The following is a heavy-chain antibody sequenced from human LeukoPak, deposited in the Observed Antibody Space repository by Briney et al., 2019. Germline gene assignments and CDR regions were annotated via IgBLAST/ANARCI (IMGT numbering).Heavy chain of an antibody. Sequence: GGTLRLSCAASGFTFTSYGMSWVRQAPGKGLEWVSAISGSGGSTYYADSVKGRFTISRDNSKSTLSLQMNSLRAEDTAIYYCATYRQVLLPFESWGQGTLVTVSS. D-gene: IGHD2-8*02. CDR1: GFTFTSYG. CDR2: ISGSGGST. J-gene: IGHJ4*02. V-gene: IGHV3-23*01. CDR3: ATYRQVLLPFES.